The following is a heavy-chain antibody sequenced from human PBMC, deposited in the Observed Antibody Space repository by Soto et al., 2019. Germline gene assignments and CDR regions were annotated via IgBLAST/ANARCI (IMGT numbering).Heavy chain of an antibody. CDR2: MNPNSGNT. V-gene: IGHV1-8*01. J-gene: IGHJ4*02. Sequence: ASVKVSCKASGYTFTSYDINWVRQATGQGLEWMGWMNPNSGNTGYAQKFQGRVTMTRNTSISTAYMELSSLRSEDTAVDYCARVAASRGYSSSWYVDYWGQGTLVTVSS. D-gene: IGHD6-13*01. CDR3: ARVAASRGYSSSWYVDY. CDR1: GYTFTSYD.